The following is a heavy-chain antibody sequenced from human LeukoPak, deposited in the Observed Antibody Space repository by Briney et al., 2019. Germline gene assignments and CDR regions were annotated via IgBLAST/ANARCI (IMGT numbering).Heavy chain of an antibody. Sequence: PSETLSLTCTVSGGSVSSSTYYWGWIRQPPGKGLEWIVSISYSGTNYNNPSLKSRVSISIDTSKNQFSVKLTSVSAADTAMYYCASLGTLRSWGQGTLVTVSS. CDR1: GGSVSSSTYY. CDR3: ASLGTLRS. D-gene: IGHD7-27*01. V-gene: IGHV4-39*01. J-gene: IGHJ5*02. CDR2: ISYSGTN.